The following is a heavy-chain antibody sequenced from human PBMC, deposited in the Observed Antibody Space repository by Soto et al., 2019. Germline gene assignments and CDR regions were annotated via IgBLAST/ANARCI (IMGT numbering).Heavy chain of an antibody. Sequence: EVQLLESGGGLVQPGGSLRLSCAASGFAFGLYAMSWVRQAPGKWLEWVSAISSSGGGRYYADSVQGRFSISRDNSNSILYLQMNSLRAEDTAVYYCAKGEDGGGPRGYFDNWGQGILVTVSS. CDR2: ISSSGGGR. J-gene: IGHJ4*02. D-gene: IGHD3-16*01. CDR3: AKGEDGGGPRGYFDN. CDR1: GFAFGLYA. V-gene: IGHV3-23*01.